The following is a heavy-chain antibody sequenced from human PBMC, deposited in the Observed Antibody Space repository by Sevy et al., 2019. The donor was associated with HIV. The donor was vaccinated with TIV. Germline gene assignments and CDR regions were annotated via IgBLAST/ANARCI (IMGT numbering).Heavy chain of an antibody. D-gene: IGHD3-22*01. CDR1: GYIFTSYG. J-gene: IGHJ4*02. CDR3: ARDGYDGSGYQRGLFDF. V-gene: IGHV1-18*01. Sequence: ASVKVSCKASGYIFTSYGISWVRQAPRQGLEWMGWINGHNGNTNYVQTLQGRVTMTTDTSTTTAYMELRSLRSDDTAVYYCARDGYDGSGYQRGLFDFWGQGTLVTVSS. CDR2: INGHNGNT.